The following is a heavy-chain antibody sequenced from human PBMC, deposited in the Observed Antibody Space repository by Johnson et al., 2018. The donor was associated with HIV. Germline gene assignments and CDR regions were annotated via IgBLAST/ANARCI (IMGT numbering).Heavy chain of an antibody. CDR1: GFIFSDYY. Sequence: QVQLVESGGGLVRPGGSLRLSCAASGFIFSDYYMSWIRQAPGRGLDWVSYISRSGSTIYYGDSVKGRFTISRDNAKNSLYLQMNRLTAEDTAVYYCARAPGFSRAFDIWGQGTMVTVSS. CDR2: ISRSGSTI. V-gene: IGHV3-11*04. D-gene: IGHD3-10*01. CDR3: ARAPGFSRAFDI. J-gene: IGHJ3*02.